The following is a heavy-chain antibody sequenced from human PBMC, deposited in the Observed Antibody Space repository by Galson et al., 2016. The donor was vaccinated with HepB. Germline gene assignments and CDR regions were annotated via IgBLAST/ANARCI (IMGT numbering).Heavy chain of an antibody. CDR3: ARDSIVGFRESGGTDV. CDR1: GFIFNDYH. CDR2: IRDSGDFP. Sequence: SLRLSCAASGFIFNDYHMAWIRQAPGRGPEWVSQIRDSGDFPYYADSVRGRFTISRDNAKNLIFLQMTSLRVEDTAIYYCARDSIVGFRESGGTDVWGRGTPVIVSS. D-gene: IGHD3-10*01. J-gene: IGHJ6*04. V-gene: IGHV3-11*01.